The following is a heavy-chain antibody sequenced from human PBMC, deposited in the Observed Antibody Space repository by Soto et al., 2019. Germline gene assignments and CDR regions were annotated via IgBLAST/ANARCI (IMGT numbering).Heavy chain of an antibody. V-gene: IGHV3-30*18. Sequence: QVQLVESGGGEVQPGRSLTISCAASGFTFSTYGMHWVRQTPGKGLEWVAVISYDGTNKFYSDSVKGRFTMSRDNFKNTLTLRMKSLRADDTAVYSCAKDLQSYGDSAYYCYGMDVWGLGTRVTVSS. CDR3: AKDLQSYGDSAYYCYGMDV. J-gene: IGHJ6*02. D-gene: IGHD2-21*02. CDR2: ISYDGTNK. CDR1: GFTFSTYG.